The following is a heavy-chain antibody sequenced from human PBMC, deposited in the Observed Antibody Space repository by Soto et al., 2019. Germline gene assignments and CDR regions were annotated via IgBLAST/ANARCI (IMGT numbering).Heavy chain of an antibody. Sequence: QVQLQESGPGLVKPSETLSLTCTVSGGSVSSGNYYWSWIRQPPGKGLEWIGYFYYTGSTNYNPSLKGGVTISIDASKNQFSLRLSSVTAADTAVYYCARSMHYSDGSNYSPFDYWGQGTLVTVSS. D-gene: IGHD3-22*01. CDR1: GGSVSSGNYY. J-gene: IGHJ4*02. V-gene: IGHV4-61*01. CDR2: FYYTGST. CDR3: ARSMHYSDGSNYSPFDY.